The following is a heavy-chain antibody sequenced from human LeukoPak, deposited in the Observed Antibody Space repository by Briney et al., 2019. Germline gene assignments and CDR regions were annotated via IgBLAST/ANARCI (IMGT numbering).Heavy chain of an antibody. J-gene: IGHJ4*02. D-gene: IGHD3-9*01. V-gene: IGHV3-30*03. CDR3: ARGYFDCDY. Sequence: PGRSLRLSCAASGFTFSSYGMHWVRQAPGKGLEWVAVISYDGSNKYYADSVKGRFTISRDNSKNTLYLQMNSLRAEDTAVYYCARGYFDCDYWGQGSLVTVSS. CDR1: GFTFSSYG. CDR2: ISYDGSNK.